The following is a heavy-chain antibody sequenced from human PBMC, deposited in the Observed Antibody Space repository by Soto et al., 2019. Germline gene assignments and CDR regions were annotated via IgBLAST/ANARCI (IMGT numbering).Heavy chain of an antibody. D-gene: IGHD2-2*01. CDR3: ARDDQGMEMNWFDS. Sequence: GGSLRLSCAASGFTFGSYGMHWVRQAPGKGLEWVAVIRYDGSNKYYADSVKGRFTISRDNSKNTLYLQMNSLRAEDTAVYYCARDDQGMEMNWFDSWGQGTLVTVSS. J-gene: IGHJ5*01. V-gene: IGHV3-33*01. CDR2: IRYDGSNK. CDR1: GFTFGSYG.